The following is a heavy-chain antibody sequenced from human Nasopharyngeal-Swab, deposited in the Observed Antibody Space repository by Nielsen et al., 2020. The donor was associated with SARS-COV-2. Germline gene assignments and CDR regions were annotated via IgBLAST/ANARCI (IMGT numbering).Heavy chain of an antibody. CDR3: AKDISGYCSSTSCYAGLYGMDV. CDR2: ISWNSGSI. Sequence: SLKISCAASGFTFDDYAMHWVRQAPGKGPEWVSGISWNSGSIGYADSVKGRFTISRDNAKNSLYLQMNSLRAEDTALYYCAKDISGYCSSTSCYAGLYGMDVWGQGTTVTVSS. V-gene: IGHV3-9*01. J-gene: IGHJ6*02. D-gene: IGHD2-2*03. CDR1: GFTFDDYA.